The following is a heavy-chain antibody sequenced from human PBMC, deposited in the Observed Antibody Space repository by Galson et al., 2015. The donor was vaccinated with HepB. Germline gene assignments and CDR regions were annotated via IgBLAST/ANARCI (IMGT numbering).Heavy chain of an antibody. CDR3: ARGGWFSDY. V-gene: IGHV6-1*01. D-gene: IGHD3-10*01. J-gene: IGHJ4*02. CDR2: TYYRSKWSN. Sequence: CAISGDSVSSNYGAWNWIRQSPSRGLEWPGRTYYRSKWSNEYAVSVGGRITIHPDTSKNQFSLKLSSVTAADTAVYYCARGGWFSDYWGQGTLVTVSS. CDR1: GDSVSSNYGA.